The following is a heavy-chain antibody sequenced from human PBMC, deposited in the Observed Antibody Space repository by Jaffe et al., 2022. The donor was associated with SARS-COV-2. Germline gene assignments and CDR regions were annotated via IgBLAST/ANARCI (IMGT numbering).Heavy chain of an antibody. CDR2: TYYRSKWYN. Sequence: QVQLQQSGPGLVKPSQTLSLTCAISGDSVSSNSAAWNWIRQSPSRGLEWLGRTYYRSKWYNDYAVSVKSRITINPDTSKNQFSLQLNSVTPEDTAVYYCARAAVWYSGYDSLGWWFDPWGQGTLVTVSS. CDR1: GDSVSSNSAA. D-gene: IGHD5-12*01. CDR3: ARAAVWYSGYDSLGWWFDP. V-gene: IGHV6-1*01. J-gene: IGHJ5*02.